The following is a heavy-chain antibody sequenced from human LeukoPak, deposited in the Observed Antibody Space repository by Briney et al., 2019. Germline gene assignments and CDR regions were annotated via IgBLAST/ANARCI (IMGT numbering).Heavy chain of an antibody. J-gene: IGHJ4*02. V-gene: IGHV1-2*02. Sequence: GASVKVSCKASGYTFTGYYMHWVRQAPGQGLEWMGWINPNSGGTNYAQKFQGRVTMTRDTSLSTAYMELSRLRSDDTAVYYCARDRANWNDPNFDYWGQGTLVTVSS. D-gene: IGHD1-1*01. CDR1: GYTFTGYY. CDR3: ARDRANWNDPNFDY. CDR2: INPNSGGT.